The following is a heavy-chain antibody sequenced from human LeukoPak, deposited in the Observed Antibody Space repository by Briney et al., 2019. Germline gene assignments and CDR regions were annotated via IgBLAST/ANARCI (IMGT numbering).Heavy chain of an antibody. CDR2: IYHTGNS. Sequence: PSETLSLTCTVSGGSVSSDYWSWIRQPPGKGLEWIGYIYHTGNSDYNPSLKSRATISPDTSKNQFSLKLTSVTAADTAVYFCARHPFSSPFDYWGQGTLVTVSS. V-gene: IGHV4-59*08. J-gene: IGHJ4*02. CDR3: ARHPFSSPFDY. CDR1: GGSVSSDY.